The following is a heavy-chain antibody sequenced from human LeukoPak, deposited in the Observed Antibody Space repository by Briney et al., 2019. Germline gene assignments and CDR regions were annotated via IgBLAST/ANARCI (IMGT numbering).Heavy chain of an antibody. CDR2: ISWNSGSI. Sequence: SLRLSCAASGFTFDDYAMHWVRQAPGKGLEWVSGISWNSGSIGYADSVKGRFTIPRDNAKNSLYLQMNSLRAEDMALYYCAKAHLSSGWYGYFDYWGQGTLVTVSS. D-gene: IGHD6-19*01. CDR1: GFTFDDYA. CDR3: AKAHLSSGWYGYFDY. J-gene: IGHJ4*02. V-gene: IGHV3-9*03.